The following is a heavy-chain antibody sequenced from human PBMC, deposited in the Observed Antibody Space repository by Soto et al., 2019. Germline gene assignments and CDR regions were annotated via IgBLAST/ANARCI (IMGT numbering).Heavy chain of an antibody. CDR3: ARERITMVRGVTSEPYYYGMDV. D-gene: IGHD3-10*01. J-gene: IGHJ6*02. V-gene: IGHV4-59*01. CDR1: AGSIGSYY. CDR2: IYYSGTT. Sequence: SETLSLTCTLAAGSIGSYYWSWIRQPPGKGLEWIGYIYYSGTTNYNPSRKSRVTISVDTSKNQCSLKLSSVTAAETAVYYCARERITMVRGVTSEPYYYGMDVWGQGATVTVSS.